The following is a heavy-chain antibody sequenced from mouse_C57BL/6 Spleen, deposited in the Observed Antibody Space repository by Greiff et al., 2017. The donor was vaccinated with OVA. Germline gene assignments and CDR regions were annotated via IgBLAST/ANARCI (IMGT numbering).Heavy chain of an antibody. CDR1: GYAFSSSW. CDR2: IYPGDGDN. Sequence: VQLQQSGPELVKPGASVKISCKASGYAFSSSWMYWVKQRPGKGLEWIGRIYPGDGDNNYNGKFKGKATLTADKSSSTAYRQLSSLTSEDSAVYFCARENWRAYWGQGTLVTVSA. D-gene: IGHD4-1*01. J-gene: IGHJ3*01. V-gene: IGHV1-82*01. CDR3: ARENWRAY.